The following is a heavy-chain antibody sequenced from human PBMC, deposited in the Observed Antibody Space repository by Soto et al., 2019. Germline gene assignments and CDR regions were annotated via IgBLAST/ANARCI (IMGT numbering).Heavy chain of an antibody. CDR3: ARGYWVQGYGAGTYFGY. J-gene: IGHJ4*02. CDR2: IYSGTTT. D-gene: IGHD1-1*01. CDR1: GLTVSSNY. V-gene: IGHV3-66*01. Sequence: EVQLVESGGGLVQPGGSLRLSCAASGLTVSSNYMSWVRQAPGKGLEWVSVIYSGTTTHYADSVKGRFTISRDSSKNTLYLQMNSLRAEDTAVYYCARGYWVQGYGAGTYFGYWGQGTLVTVSS.